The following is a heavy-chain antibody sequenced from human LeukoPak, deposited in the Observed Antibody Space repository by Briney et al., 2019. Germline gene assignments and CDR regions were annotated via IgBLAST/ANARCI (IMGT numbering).Heavy chain of an antibody. CDR1: GFTFSSYS. CDR2: ISSSSSYI. D-gene: IGHD3-22*01. CDR3: ARDRFPTYYYDSSGYTDAFDI. Sequence: GGSLRLSWAVSGFTFSSYSMNWVRQAPGKGLGWVSSISSSSSYIYYADSVKGRFTISRDNARNSLYLQMNSPRAEDTAVYYCARDRFPTYYYDSSGYTDAFDIWGQGTMVTVSS. V-gene: IGHV3-21*01. J-gene: IGHJ3*02.